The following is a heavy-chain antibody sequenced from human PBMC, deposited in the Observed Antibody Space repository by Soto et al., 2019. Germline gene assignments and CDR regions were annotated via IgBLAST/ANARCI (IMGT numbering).Heavy chain of an antibody. V-gene: IGHV3-48*03. CDR1: GFTFSSYE. CDR3: ARETGSYNGY. J-gene: IGHJ4*02. D-gene: IGHD1-26*01. Sequence: EVQLVESGGGLVQPGGSLRLSCAASGFTFSSYEMSWVRQAPGKGLEWVSYISTSGNTIFYADSVRGRFTISRDNAKNSLYLQMNSLRTEDTAVYFCARETGSYNGYWGQGTLVTVSS. CDR2: ISTSGNTI.